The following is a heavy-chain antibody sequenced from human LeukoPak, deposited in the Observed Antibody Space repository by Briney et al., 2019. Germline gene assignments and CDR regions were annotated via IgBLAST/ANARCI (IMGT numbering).Heavy chain of an antibody. D-gene: IGHD6-19*01. J-gene: IGHJ4*02. CDR1: GYTFTGYY. CDR3: ARDRTRTGYSSGWYHDY. V-gene: IGHV1-2*02. CDR2: INPNSGGT. Sequence: GASVKVSCKASGYTFTGYYMHLVRQGPGQGLEWMGWINPNSGGTNYAQKFQVRVTMTRDTSISTAYMELSRLRSDDTAVYYCARDRTRTGYSSGWYHDYWGQGTLVTVSS.